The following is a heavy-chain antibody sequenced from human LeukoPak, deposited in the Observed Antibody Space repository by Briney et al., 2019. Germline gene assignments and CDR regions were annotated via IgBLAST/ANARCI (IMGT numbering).Heavy chain of an antibody. CDR3: AREFRKPSTGD. D-gene: IGHD1-14*01. V-gene: IGHV3-74*01. CDR2: IKSDGSGT. Sequence: GESLKISCAASGFTFSSDWMHWVRQAPGKGLVWVSRIKSDGSGTTYADSVKGRFTISRDNAKNTLYLQMNSLRAEDTAVYFCAREFRKPSTGDWGQGTLVTVSS. CDR1: GFTFSSDW. J-gene: IGHJ4*02.